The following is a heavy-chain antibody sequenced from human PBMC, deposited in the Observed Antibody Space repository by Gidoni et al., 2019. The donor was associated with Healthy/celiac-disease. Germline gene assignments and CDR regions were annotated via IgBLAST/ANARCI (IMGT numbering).Heavy chain of an antibody. V-gene: IGHV3-48*03. CDR1: VFPFSSYE. CDR3: ARAGDMKEFDY. CDR2: ISSSGSTI. D-gene: IGHD2-15*01. J-gene: IGHJ4*02. Sequence: EVQLVESGGGLVQPGGSLSLPCAASVFPFSSYEMNWVRQAPGKGLEWVSYISSSGSTIYYADSVKGRFTISRDNAKNSLYLQMNSLRAEDTAVYYCARAGDMKEFDYWGQGTLVTVSS.